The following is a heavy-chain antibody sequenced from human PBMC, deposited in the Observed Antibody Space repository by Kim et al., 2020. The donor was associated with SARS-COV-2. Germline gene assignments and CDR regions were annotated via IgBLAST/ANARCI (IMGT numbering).Heavy chain of an antibody. J-gene: IGHJ5*02. Sequence: GGSLRLSCAASGFTFSSYWMSWVRQAPGKGLEWVANIKQDGSEKYYVDSVKGRFTISRDNAKNSLYLQMNSLRAEDTAVYYCARDQGDSGWYPGWFDPWGQGTLVTVSS. V-gene: IGHV3-7*03. CDR2: IKQDGSEK. CDR3: ARDQGDSGWYPGWFDP. D-gene: IGHD6-19*01. CDR1: GFTFSSYW.